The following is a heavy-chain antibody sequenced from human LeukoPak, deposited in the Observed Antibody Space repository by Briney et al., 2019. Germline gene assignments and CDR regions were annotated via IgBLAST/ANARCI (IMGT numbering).Heavy chain of an antibody. J-gene: IGHJ4*02. V-gene: IGHV3-23*01. CDR1: GFTFSSYA. CDR3: AKFGGSYYYFDY. D-gene: IGHD1-26*01. CDR2: ISGSGGST. Sequence: GGSLRLSCAAPGFTFSSYAMSWVRQAPGKGLEWVSAISGSGGSTYYADSVKGRFTISRDNSKNTLYLQMNSPRAEDTAVYYCAKFGGSYYYFDYWGQGTLVTVSS.